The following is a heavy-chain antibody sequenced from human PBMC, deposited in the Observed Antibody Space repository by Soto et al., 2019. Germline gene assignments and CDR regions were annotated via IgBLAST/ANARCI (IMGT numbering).Heavy chain of an antibody. CDR1: GVSISTYI. CDR3: ARVACLGGNSGPPGYFGF. D-gene: IGHD2-15*01. CDR2: INERRET. Sequence: QVQLQELGPGLVKPSETLSVTCSVSGVSISTYIWGWFRQSPGRGLEWIGYINERRETKYSSSLQGGATISADVSSTSFSVKRRSVTAVDTATYCCARVACLGGNSGPPGYFGFWGRGGRVTVSS. V-gene: IGHV4-59*01. J-gene: IGHJ2*01.